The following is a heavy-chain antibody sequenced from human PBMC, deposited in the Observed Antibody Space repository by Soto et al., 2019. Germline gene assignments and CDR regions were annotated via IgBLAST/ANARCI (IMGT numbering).Heavy chain of an antibody. CDR2: INTNTGNP. J-gene: IGHJ4*02. Sequence: RASVKVSCKASGYTFTSYAMNWVRQAPGQGLEWMGWINTNTGNPTYAQGFTGRFVFSLDTSVSTAYLQICSLKAEDTAVYYCARVFFKAVAGPAHYFDYCGQGTLDPVSS. V-gene: IGHV7-4-1*01. CDR1: GYTFTSYA. CDR3: ARVFFKAVAGPAHYFDY. D-gene: IGHD6-19*01.